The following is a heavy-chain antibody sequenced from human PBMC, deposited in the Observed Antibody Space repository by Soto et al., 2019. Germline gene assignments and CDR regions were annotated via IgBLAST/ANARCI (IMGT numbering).Heavy chain of an antibody. CDR3: ARDSASVPALYSFDY. J-gene: IGHJ4*02. CDR2: INAGNGNT. V-gene: IGHV1-3*01. Sequence: ASVKVSCKASGYTFTSYAMHWVRQAPGQRLEWMGWINAGNGNTKYSQKFQGRVTITRDTSASTAYMELSSLRSEDTAVYYCARDSASVPALYSFDYSGQAPLVTVSS. D-gene: IGHD2-2*01. CDR1: GYTFTSYA.